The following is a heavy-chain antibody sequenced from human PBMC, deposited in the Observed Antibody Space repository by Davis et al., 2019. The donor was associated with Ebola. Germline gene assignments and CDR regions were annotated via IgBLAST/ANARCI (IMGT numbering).Heavy chain of an antibody. D-gene: IGHD4-23*01. CDR3: ARITTSYYGGNRVAFGLDY. J-gene: IGHJ4*02. Sequence: GESLKISCAASGFTFSNYGLHWLRQAPGKGVEWVGVIWYDGSKQYYAESVKGRFTISRDNAKNSLYLQMNSLRAEDTAVYYCARITTSYYGGNRVAFGLDYWGQGTLVTVSS. CDR2: IWYDGSKQ. CDR1: GFTFSNYG. V-gene: IGHV3-33*01.